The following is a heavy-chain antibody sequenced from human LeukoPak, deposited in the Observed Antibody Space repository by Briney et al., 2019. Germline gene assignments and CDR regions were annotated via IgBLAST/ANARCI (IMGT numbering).Heavy chain of an antibody. CDR3: ANLDSGVSWYVDY. Sequence: PGGSLRLSCAASGFTFSTYAMSWIRQAPGKGLEWVSGISGSGGTTDYADSVKGRFTISRDNSKNTLYLQMNSLRAEDTAVYYCANLDSGVSWYVDYWGQGTLVTVSS. V-gene: IGHV3-23*01. D-gene: IGHD6-25*01. CDR2: ISGSGGTT. J-gene: IGHJ4*02. CDR1: GFTFSTYA.